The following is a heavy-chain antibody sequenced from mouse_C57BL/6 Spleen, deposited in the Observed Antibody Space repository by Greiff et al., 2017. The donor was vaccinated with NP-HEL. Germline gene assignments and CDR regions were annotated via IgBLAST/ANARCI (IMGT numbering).Heavy chain of an antibody. CDR2: ISSGGSYT. V-gene: IGHV5-6*02. CDR1: GFTFSSYG. D-gene: IGHD2-5*01. Sequence: DVMLVESGGDLVKPGGSLKLSCAASGFTFSSYGMSWVRQTPDKRLEWVATISSGGSYTSYPDSVKGRFTISRDNAKNTLYLQMSSLKSEDTAMYYCARQVRYSNYPYYFDYWGQGTTLTVSS. CDR3: ARQVRYSNYPYYFDY. J-gene: IGHJ2*01.